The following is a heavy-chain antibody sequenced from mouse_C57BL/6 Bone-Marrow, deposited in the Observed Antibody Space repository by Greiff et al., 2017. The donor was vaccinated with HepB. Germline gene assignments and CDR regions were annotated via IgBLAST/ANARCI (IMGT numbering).Heavy chain of an antibody. Sequence: QVQLQQPGAELVKPGASVKLSCKASGYTFTSYWMQWVKQRPGQGLEWIGEIDTSDSYTNYNQKFKGKATLTVDTSSSSAYMQLSSLTSEDSAVYYCARDDYYGSSYDAMDYWGQGTSVTVSS. D-gene: IGHD1-1*01. CDR2: IDTSDSYT. J-gene: IGHJ4*01. CDR3: ARDDYYGSSYDAMDY. V-gene: IGHV1-50*01. CDR1: GYTFTSYW.